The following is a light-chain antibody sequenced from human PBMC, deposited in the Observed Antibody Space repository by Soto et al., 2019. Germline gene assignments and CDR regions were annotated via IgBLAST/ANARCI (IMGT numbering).Light chain of an antibody. CDR1: QGIRND. CDR3: LQYSSHSWT. Sequence: AIQMTQSPSSLSASVGDRVTITCRASQGIRNDLGWYQQKPGKAPKLLIYAASSLQSGVSSRFSGSGSGTEFTLTISRLQPDDVATYYCLQYSSHSWTFDQGTKVDIK. CDR2: AAS. V-gene: IGKV1-6*01. J-gene: IGKJ1*01.